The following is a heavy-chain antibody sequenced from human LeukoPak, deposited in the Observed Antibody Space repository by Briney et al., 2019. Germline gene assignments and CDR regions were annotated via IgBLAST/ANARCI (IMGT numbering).Heavy chain of an antibody. CDR3: AREYDFWSGYYKGPFDY. J-gene: IGHJ4*02. D-gene: IGHD3-3*01. CDR1: GFTFSDYY. CDR2: ISSSGTTI. Sequence: PGGSLRLSCAASGFTFSDYYMSWIRQAPGKGLEWVSYISSSGTTIYYADSVKGRFTISRDNAKNSLYLQMKSLRAEDTAVYYCAREYDFWSGYYKGPFDYRGQGTLVTVSS. V-gene: IGHV3-11*04.